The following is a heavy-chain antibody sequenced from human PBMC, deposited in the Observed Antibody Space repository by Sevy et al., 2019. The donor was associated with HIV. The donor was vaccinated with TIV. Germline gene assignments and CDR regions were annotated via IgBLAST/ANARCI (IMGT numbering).Heavy chain of an antibody. J-gene: IGHJ4*02. Sequence: SEILSLTCAVYSESFRRYYWNWIRQSPEKGLEWIGEINHSGTTNYNPSLKSRVTISVDPSRNQFSLKLNSVTAADTAVYYCASDSGTYTYYFDYWGQGTPVTVSS. V-gene: IGHV4-34*01. CDR2: INHSGTT. CDR3: ASDSGTYTYYFDY. CDR1: SESFRRYY. D-gene: IGHD1-26*01.